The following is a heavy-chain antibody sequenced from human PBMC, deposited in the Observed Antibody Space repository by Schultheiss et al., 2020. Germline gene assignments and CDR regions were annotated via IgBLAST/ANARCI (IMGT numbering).Heavy chain of an antibody. CDR1: GYSFTSYG. CDR3: ARDLKWELPADYYYGMDV. CDR2: ISAYNGNT. J-gene: IGHJ6*02. Sequence: GGSLRLSCKGSGYSFTSYGISWVRQAPGQGLEWMGWISAYNGNTNYAQKLQGRVTMTTDTSTSTAYMELRSLRSDDTAVYYCARDLKWELPADYYYGMDVWGQGTTVTVSS. V-gene: IGHV1-18*01. D-gene: IGHD1-26*01.